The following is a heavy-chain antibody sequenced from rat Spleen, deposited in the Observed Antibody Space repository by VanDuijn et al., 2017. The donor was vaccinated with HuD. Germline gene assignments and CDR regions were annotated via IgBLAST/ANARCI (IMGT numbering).Heavy chain of an antibody. J-gene: IGHJ3*01. D-gene: IGHD1-11*01. CDR3: ARPNYGYPFAY. CDR1: GFTFSTSV. CDR2: INTDSSRT. Sequence: EVQLVESGGALVQPGSSLKVSCVASGFTFSTSVMHWFRQAPENGIEWLAYINTDSSRTHYAETVKGRFTISRDNAKSTLYLQMDSLGSEDTATYYCARPNYGYPFAYWGQGTLVTVSS. V-gene: IGHV5-43*01.